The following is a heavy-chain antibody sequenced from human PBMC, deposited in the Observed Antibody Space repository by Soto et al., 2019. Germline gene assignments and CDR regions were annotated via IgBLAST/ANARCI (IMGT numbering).Heavy chain of an antibody. D-gene: IGHD4-17*01. CDR3: ARGISRMTTVTRYYYYGMDV. Sequence: ETLSLTCAVYGGSFSGYYWSWIRQPPGKGLEWIGEINHSGSTNYNPSLKSRVTISVDTSKNQFSLKLSSVTAADTAVYYCARGISRMTTVTRYYYYGMDVWGQGTTVTVSS. CDR1: GGSFSGYY. V-gene: IGHV4-34*01. J-gene: IGHJ6*02. CDR2: INHSGST.